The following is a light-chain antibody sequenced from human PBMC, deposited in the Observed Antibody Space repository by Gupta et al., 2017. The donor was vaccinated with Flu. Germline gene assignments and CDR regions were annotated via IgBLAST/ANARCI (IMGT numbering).Light chain of an antibody. CDR3: PQRYSTPPLT. CDR2: AAS. Sequence: DIQMTQSPSSLSASVGDRVTITCRASQRISSYLNWYQQKPGKAPKLLIYAASSLQSGVPSRFRGSGSGTEFTLIISSLQPEDVSTNYWPQRYSTPPLTFGQGTKVEIK. J-gene: IGKJ1*01. CDR1: QRISSY. V-gene: IGKV1-39*01.